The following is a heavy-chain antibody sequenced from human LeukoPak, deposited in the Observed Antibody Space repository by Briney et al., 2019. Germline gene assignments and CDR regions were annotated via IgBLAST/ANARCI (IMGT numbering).Heavy chain of an antibody. V-gene: IGHV1-18*01. CDR3: AREGFRLPDY. Sequence: ASVKVSCKASGYTFTSYGISWVRQAPGQGLEWMGWISAYNGNTNYAQKFQGRVTMTRDTSISTAYMELSRLRSDDKAVYYCAREGFRLPDYWGQGTLVTVPS. CDR2: ISAYNGNT. CDR1: GYTFTSYG. D-gene: IGHD4-11*01. J-gene: IGHJ4*02.